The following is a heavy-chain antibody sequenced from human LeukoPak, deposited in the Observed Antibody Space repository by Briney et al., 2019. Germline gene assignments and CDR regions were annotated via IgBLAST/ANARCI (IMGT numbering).Heavy chain of an antibody. J-gene: IGHJ4*02. CDR1: GLTFSTSG. Sequence: GGSLRLSCTTSGLTFSTSGFNWVRQAPGKGLEWVASIGPTGFDRYHADSIKGRFAISRDNANNFLYLQMDSLRAEDTAVYYCATETNGRHYDYWGQGTLLTVSS. V-gene: IGHV3-21*06. CDR3: ATETNGRHYDY. D-gene: IGHD1-14*01. CDR2: IGPTGFDR.